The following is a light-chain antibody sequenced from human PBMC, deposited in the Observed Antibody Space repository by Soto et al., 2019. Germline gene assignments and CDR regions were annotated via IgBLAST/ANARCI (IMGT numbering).Light chain of an antibody. Sequence: EVVLTQSPDTLSLPPGERATLSCRASQSISSYLAWYQQKPGQAPRLLIYDASSRATGIPARFSGSGSGTDFTLTISRLEPEDFAVYHCQQYDSSPTFGQGTKVDI. CDR2: DAS. J-gene: IGKJ1*01. CDR1: QSISSY. V-gene: IGKV3-20*01. CDR3: QQYDSSPT.